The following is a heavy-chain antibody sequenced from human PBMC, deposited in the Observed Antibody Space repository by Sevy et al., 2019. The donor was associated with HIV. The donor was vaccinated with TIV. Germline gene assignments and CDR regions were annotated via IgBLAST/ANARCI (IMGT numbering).Heavy chain of an antibody. CDR3: AARVPIVVVEGGTRGGWFDP. CDR2: IFHDGST. Sequence: SETLSLTCTVSGGPISSGNYYWSWIRQHPARGLEWLGFIFHDGSTCYNPSLRSRITISIARSKNQFSLKLRSVTAADTAVYFCAARVPIVVVEGGTRGGWFDPWGQGMLVTVSS. J-gene: IGHJ5*02. CDR1: GGPISSGNYY. V-gene: IGHV4-31*03. D-gene: IGHD2-15*01.